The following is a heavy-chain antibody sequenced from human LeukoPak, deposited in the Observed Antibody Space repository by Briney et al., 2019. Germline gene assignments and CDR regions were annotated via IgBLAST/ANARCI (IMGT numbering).Heavy chain of an antibody. CDR3: ARYRYSGSYDY. CDR2: INHSGST. D-gene: IGHD1-26*01. CDR1: GGSFSGYY. V-gene: IGHV4-34*01. J-gene: IGHJ4*02. Sequence: SENLSLTCAVYGGSFSGYYWSWIRQPPGKGLEWIGEINHSGSTNYNPSLKSRVTISVDTSKNQFSLKLSSVTAADTAVYYCARYRYSGSYDYWGQGTLVTVSS.